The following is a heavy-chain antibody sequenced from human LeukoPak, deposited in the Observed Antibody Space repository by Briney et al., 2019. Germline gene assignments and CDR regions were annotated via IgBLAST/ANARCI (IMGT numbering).Heavy chain of an antibody. CDR3: AKVRNRVSSGYDYFDY. D-gene: IGHD3-10*01. V-gene: IGHV3-43*02. CDR2: ISGDAGST. J-gene: IGHJ4*02. Sequence: GGSLRLSCAASGFTFDDYAMHWVRHPPGKGLEWVSLISGDAGSTYYADSVKGRFTISRDNSKNSLYLQMNSLRTEDTALYYCAKVRNRVSSGYDYFDYWGQGTLVTVSS. CDR1: GFTFDDYA.